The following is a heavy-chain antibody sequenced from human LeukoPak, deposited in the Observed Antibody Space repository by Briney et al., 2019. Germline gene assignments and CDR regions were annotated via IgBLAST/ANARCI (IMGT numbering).Heavy chain of an antibody. CDR2: IYSDGRRT. D-gene: IGHD1-26*01. CDR1: GFTFSSYW. Sequence: GGSLRLSCAASGFTFSSYWMSWVRQAPGKGLVWVSRIYSDGRRTDYADSVKGRFTISGDNAKSTLYLQMNSLRAEDTAVYYCARSGRGGAFDIWGQGTMVTVS. CDR3: ARSGRGGAFDI. V-gene: IGHV3-74*01. J-gene: IGHJ3*02.